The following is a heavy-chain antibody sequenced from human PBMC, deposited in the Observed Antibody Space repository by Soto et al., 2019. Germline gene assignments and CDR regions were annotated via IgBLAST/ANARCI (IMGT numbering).Heavy chain of an antibody. D-gene: IGHD3-9*01. Sequence: QVQLQESGPGLVKPSETLSLTCTVSGGSISSYYWSWIRQPPGKGLEWIGYIYYSGSTNYNPSLKSRVTISVDTSKNQFSLKLSSVTAADTAVYYCARARSRIRYFHWLFHFDYWGQGTLVTVSS. CDR2: IYYSGST. CDR1: GGSISSYY. J-gene: IGHJ4*02. V-gene: IGHV4-59*01. CDR3: ARARSRIRYFHWLFHFDY.